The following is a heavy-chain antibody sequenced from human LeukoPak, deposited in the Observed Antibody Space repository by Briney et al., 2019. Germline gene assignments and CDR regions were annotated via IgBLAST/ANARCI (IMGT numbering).Heavy chain of an antibody. CDR3: ARGNYYYDSSGYYAPGAFDI. Sequence: ASVEVSCKASGYTFTSYGISWVRQAPGQGLEWMGWISAYNGNTNYAQKLQGRVTMTTDTSTSTAYMELRSLRSDDTAVYYCARGNYYYDSSGYYAPGAFDIWGQGTMVTVSS. D-gene: IGHD3-22*01. CDR1: GYTFTSYG. V-gene: IGHV1-18*01. CDR2: ISAYNGNT. J-gene: IGHJ3*02.